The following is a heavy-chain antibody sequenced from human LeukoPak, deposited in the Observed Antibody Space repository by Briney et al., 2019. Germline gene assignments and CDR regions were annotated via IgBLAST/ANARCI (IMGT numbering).Heavy chain of an antibody. V-gene: IGHV1-46*01. CDR1: GYTSTSYY. Sequence: ASVKVSCKASGYTSTSYYMHWVRQAPGQGLEWMGIINPSGGSTSYAQKFQGRVTMTRDTSTSTVYMELSSLRFEDTAVYYCARDDPRAALDYWGQGTLVTVSS. J-gene: IGHJ4*02. CDR2: INPSGGST. CDR3: ARDDPRAALDY. D-gene: IGHD6-6*01.